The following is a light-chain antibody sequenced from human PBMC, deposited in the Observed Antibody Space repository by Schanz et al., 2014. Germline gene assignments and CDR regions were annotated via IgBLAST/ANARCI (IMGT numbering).Light chain of an antibody. CDR2: ATS. V-gene: IGKV1-39*01. CDR1: QGISSY. J-gene: IGKJ4*01. CDR3: QQSYTSPQGLT. Sequence: DIQMTQSPSSLSASVGDRITITCRASQGISSYLNWYQQKPGEAPELLIFATSILKRGVPSRFSGSGSGTDFTLTISSLQPEDFATYYCQQSYTSPQGLTFGVGTKVEIK.